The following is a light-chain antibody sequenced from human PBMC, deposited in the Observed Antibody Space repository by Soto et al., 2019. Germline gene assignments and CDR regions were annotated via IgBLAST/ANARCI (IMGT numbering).Light chain of an antibody. J-gene: IGLJ2*01. V-gene: IGLV3-21*04. Sequence: SYELTHPPSVSVAPGKTARITCGGNNIGSKSVHWYQQKPGQAPVLVIYYDSDRPSGIPERFSGSNSGNTATLTISRVEAGDEADYYCQVWDSSSHHVVFGGGTKLTVL. CDR1: NIGSKS. CDR2: YDS. CDR3: QVWDSSSHHVV.